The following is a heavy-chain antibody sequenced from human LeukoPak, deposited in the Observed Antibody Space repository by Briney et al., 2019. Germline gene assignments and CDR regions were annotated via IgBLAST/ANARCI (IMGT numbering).Heavy chain of an antibody. V-gene: IGHV3-48*02. CDR2: ISGSGSVS. CDR1: GFTFSRYS. J-gene: IGHJ3*02. Sequence: GGSLRLSCGACGFTFSRYSMNWVRRAPGKGLEWISYISGSGSVSYCGDSVKGRFTISRDNAKNALYLQMNSLRDEDTALYYCARDGGCGFLAVFDIWSQGTMVTVPS. CDR3: ARDGGCGFLAVFDI.